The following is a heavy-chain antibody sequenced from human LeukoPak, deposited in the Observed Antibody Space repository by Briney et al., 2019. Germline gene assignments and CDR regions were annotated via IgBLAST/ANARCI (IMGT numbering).Heavy chain of an antibody. CDR1: GFTFSSYG. CDR2: ISYDGSNK. Sequence: GRSLRLSCAASGFTFSSYGMHWVRQAPGKGLEWVAVISYDGSNKYYADSVKGRFTISRDNSENTLYLQMNSLRAEDTAVYYCAKDSPTVAGNLGYWGQGTLVTVSS. J-gene: IGHJ4*02. V-gene: IGHV3-30*18. D-gene: IGHD6-19*01. CDR3: AKDSPTVAGNLGY.